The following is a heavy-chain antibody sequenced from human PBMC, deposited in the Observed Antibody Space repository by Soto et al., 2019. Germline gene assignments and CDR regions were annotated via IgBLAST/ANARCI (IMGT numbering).Heavy chain of an antibody. D-gene: IGHD2-15*01. CDR2: IYYSGST. J-gene: IGHJ4*02. CDR1: GGSISSSSYY. V-gene: IGHV4-39*01. CDR3: ARQRRCSGGSCYSVGY. Sequence: PSETLSLTCTVSGGSISSSSYYWGWIRQPPGKGLEWTGSIYYSGSTYYNPSLKSRVTISVDTSKNQFSLKLSSVTAADTAVYYCARQRRCSGGSCYSVGYWGQGTLVTVSS.